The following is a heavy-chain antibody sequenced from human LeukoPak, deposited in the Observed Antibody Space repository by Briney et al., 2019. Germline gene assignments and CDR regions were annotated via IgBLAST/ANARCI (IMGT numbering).Heavy chain of an antibody. Sequence: PSETLSLTCTVSGGSISSYYWSWIRQPSGKGLEWIGYIYYSGSTNYNPSLKSRVTISVDTSKNQFSLKLSSVTAADTAVYYCARDLGPDDAFDIWGQGTMVTVSS. V-gene: IGHV4-59*01. CDR1: GGSISSYY. CDR3: ARDLGPDDAFDI. J-gene: IGHJ3*02. CDR2: IYYSGST. D-gene: IGHD1-14*01.